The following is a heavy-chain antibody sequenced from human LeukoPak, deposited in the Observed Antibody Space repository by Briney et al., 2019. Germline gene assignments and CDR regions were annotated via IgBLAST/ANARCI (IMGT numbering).Heavy chain of an antibody. CDR2: ISWNSGSI. V-gene: IGHV3-9*01. D-gene: IGHD2-15*01. CDR1: GFTFDDYA. CDR3: VSGATVGYY. Sequence: GGSLRLSCAASGFTFDDYAMHWVRQAPGKGLEWVSGISWNSGSIGYADSVKGRFTISRDNAKNSLYLQMSSLRVEDTAVYYCVSGATVGYYWGQGTLVTVSS. J-gene: IGHJ4*02.